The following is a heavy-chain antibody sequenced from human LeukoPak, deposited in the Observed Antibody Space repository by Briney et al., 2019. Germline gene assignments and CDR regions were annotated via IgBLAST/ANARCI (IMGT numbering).Heavy chain of an antibody. J-gene: IGHJ4*02. CDR1: GFTFSSYA. CDR3: AKLLYCGGDCYPRMDY. Sequence: PPGGSLRLSCAASGFTFSSYAMSWVRQAPGKGLEWVSAISGSGGSTYYADSVKGRFTISRDNSKNTLYLQMNSLRAEDTAVYYCAKLLYCGGDCYPRMDYWGQGTLVTVSS. D-gene: IGHD2-21*02. V-gene: IGHV3-23*01. CDR2: ISGSGGST.